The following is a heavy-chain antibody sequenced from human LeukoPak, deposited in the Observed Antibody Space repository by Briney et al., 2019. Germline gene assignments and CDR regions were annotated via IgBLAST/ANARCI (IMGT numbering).Heavy chain of an antibody. J-gene: IGHJ4*02. D-gene: IGHD6-19*01. CDR3: ARGSASGWYYPSDY. CDR1: GFTFSSYW. Sequence: GGSLRLSCAASGFTFSSYWMSWVRQAPGKGLEWVANIKQDGSEKYYVDSVKGRFTISRDNAKNSLYLQMNSLRAEDTAVYYCARGSASGWYYPSDYWGQGTLVTVSS. V-gene: IGHV3-7*01. CDR2: IKQDGSEK.